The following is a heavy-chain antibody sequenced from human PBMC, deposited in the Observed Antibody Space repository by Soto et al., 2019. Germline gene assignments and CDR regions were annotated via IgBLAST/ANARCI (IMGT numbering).Heavy chain of an antibody. CDR1: GGTFSSYT. D-gene: IGHD1-26*01. Sequence: QVQLVQSGAEVKKPGSSVKVSCKASGGTFSSYTISWVRQAPGQGLEWMGRIIPILGIANYAQKFQGRVTITADKSTSTANMELSRLRSEDTAVYYCARSGAEGVTGAYWGQGTLVTVSA. J-gene: IGHJ4*02. V-gene: IGHV1-69*02. CDR2: IIPILGIA. CDR3: ARSGAEGVTGAY.